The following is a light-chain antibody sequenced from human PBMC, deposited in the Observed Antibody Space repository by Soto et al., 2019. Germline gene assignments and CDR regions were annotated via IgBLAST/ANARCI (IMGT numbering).Light chain of an antibody. J-gene: IGLJ3*02. CDR1: SGHSSYI. Sequence: QLVLTQSSSASASLGSSVKLTCSQSSGHSSYIIAWHQQQPGKAPRYLMKLEGSGSYNKGSGVPDRFSGSSSGADRYLTISNLQIEDEADYYCEIWDSNTHTVFGGGTKLTVL. CDR3: EIWDSNTHTV. V-gene: IGLV4-60*02. CDR2: LEGSGSY.